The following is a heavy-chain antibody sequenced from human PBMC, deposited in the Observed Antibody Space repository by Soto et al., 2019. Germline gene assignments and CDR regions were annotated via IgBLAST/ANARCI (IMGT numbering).Heavy chain of an antibody. D-gene: IGHD3-3*01. Sequence: PSETLSLTCAGYGGSFSGYYWSWIRQPPGKGLEWIGEINHSGSTNYNPSLKSRVTISVDTSKNQFSLKVNSVNAADTAVYYCARGHGGITVFGAPGHFDYWVQGTLVTVSS. CDR2: INHSGST. V-gene: IGHV4-34*01. CDR1: GGSFSGYY. J-gene: IGHJ4*02. CDR3: ARGHGGITVFGAPGHFDY.